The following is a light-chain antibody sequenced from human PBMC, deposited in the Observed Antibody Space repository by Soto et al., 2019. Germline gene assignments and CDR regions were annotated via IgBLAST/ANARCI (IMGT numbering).Light chain of an antibody. Sequence: QAVVTQPPSASGTPGQRVTNSCSGRSSNIGSNTVNWYQQLPGTAPKLLIYSNNQRPSWVPDRFSGSKSGTSASLAISGLQSEDEADYYCAAWDDSLNGSWVFGGGTKLTVL. CDR2: SNN. V-gene: IGLV1-44*01. CDR3: AAWDDSLNGSWV. CDR1: SSNIGSNT. J-gene: IGLJ3*02.